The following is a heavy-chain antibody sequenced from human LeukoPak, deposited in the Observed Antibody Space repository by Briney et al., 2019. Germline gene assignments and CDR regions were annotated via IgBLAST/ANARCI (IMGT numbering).Heavy chain of an antibody. D-gene: IGHD6-13*01. CDR1: GGTFSSYA. V-gene: IGHV1-69*04. CDR2: IIPILGIA. CDR3: ARFRIAAAGPTIFDY. J-gene: IGHJ4*02. Sequence: SVKVSCKASGGTFSSYAISWVRQAPGQGLEWMGRIIPILGIANYAQKFQGRVTITADKSTSTAYMELSSLRSEDTAVYYCARFRIAAAGPTIFDYWGQGTLVTVSS.